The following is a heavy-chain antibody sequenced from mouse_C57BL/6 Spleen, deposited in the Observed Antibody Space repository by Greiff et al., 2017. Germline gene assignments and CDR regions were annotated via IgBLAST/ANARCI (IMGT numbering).Heavy chain of an antibody. CDR3: TRRGDYFDY. V-gene: IGHV6-6*01. J-gene: IGHJ2*01. Sequence: EVQLVESGGGLVQPGASIKFSCAASGFTFSDACMDWVRQSPEKGLAWVAEISNKADDHATYYAEFVKGRFTISRDDSKSSVYLQMNSLTAEDTGIYYCTRRGDYFDYWGQGTTLTVSS. CDR1: GFTFSDAC. CDR2: ISNKADDHAT.